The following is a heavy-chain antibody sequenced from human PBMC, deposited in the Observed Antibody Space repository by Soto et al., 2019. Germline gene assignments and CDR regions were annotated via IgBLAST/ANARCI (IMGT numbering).Heavy chain of an antibody. CDR1: GFPFSSYA. Sequence: GGSMRLSCAASGFPFSSYAMSWVRQAPGKGLEWVSAISGSGGSTYYADSVKGRFTISRDNSKNTLYLQMNSLRAEDTAIYYCAKLGSSAWSPHYYFDYWGQGTLVTVSS. CDR3: AKLGSSAWSPHYYFDY. D-gene: IGHD3-10*01. J-gene: IGHJ4*02. V-gene: IGHV3-23*01. CDR2: ISGSGGST.